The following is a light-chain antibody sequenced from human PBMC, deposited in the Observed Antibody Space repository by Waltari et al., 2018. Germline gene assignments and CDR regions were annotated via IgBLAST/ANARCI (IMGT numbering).Light chain of an antibody. CDR1: QRPVHSDGNTH. CDR3: RQGSHWPRT. J-gene: IGKJ2*01. V-gene: IGKV2-30*02. Sequence: DVVLTQSPLFLPVTLGQPASMSCRSSQRPVHSDGNTHLNCFHLRPGRSTRRLISKISRRESGVPDRFSGSGSGTDFTLKISRVEAEDVGVYYCRQGSHWPRTFGQGTKLEI. CDR2: KIS.